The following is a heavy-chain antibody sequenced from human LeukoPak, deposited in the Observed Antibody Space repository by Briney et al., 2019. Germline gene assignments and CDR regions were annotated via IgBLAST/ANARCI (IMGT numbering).Heavy chain of an antibody. V-gene: IGHV3-21*01. D-gene: IGHD2-2*01. CDR2: ISSSSSYI. CDR1: GFTFSSYS. CDR3: ARDPLYCSSTSCYFFDY. Sequence: GGSLRLSCAASGFTFSSYSMNWVRQAPGKGLEWVSSISSSSSYIYYADSVKGRFTISRDNAKNSLYLQMDSLRAEDTAVYYCARDPLYCSSTSCYFFDYWGQGTLVTVSS. J-gene: IGHJ4*02.